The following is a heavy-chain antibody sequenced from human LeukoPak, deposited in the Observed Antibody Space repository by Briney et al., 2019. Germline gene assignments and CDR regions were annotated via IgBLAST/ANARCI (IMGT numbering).Heavy chain of an antibody. J-gene: IGHJ4*02. CDR3: XXXXDXILFDY. CDR1: GFTFSTYW. V-gene: IGHV3-74*03. CDR2: IRPEGTTT. Sequence: GGSLRLSCAASGFTFSTYWMHWVRQAPGKGLVWVARIRPEGTTTAYADSVKGRFTISRDNAKNTLFLQMNILSAEDTPVYDXXXXXDXILFDYXGQGTLVTVSS. D-gene: IGHD3-9*01.